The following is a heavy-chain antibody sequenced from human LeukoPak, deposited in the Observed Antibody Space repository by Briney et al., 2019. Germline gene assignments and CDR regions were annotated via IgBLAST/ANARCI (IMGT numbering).Heavy chain of an antibody. J-gene: IGHJ6*04. CDR1: GYTFVTYT. V-gene: IGHV1-18*01. Sequence: GASVKVSCKTSGYTFVTYTTSWVRQAPGQGLEWLGWISPYNSGTKYSQRLQGRVTVTADTSTSTGYLDLRSLTSDDTAVYYCARDSPHGMDVWGKGTTVIVSS. CDR3: ARDSPHGMDV. CDR2: ISPYNSGT.